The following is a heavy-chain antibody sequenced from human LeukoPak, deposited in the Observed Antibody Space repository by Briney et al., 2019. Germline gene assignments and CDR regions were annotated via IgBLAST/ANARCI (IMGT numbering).Heavy chain of an antibody. CDR1: GFTFSSYG. CDR2: ISGSGDST. D-gene: IGHD6-13*01. Sequence: PGGSLRLSCAASGFTFSSYGINWVRQAPGKGLEWVSAISGSGDSTYYADSVKGRFTISRDNSRNTLYLQMNSLRAEDTAIYYCAKGAAAASYYFDYWGQGTLVTVSS. CDR3: AKGAAAASYYFDY. J-gene: IGHJ4*02. V-gene: IGHV3-23*01.